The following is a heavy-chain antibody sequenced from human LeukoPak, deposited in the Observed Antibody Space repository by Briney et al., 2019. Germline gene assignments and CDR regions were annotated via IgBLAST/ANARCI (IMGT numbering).Heavy chain of an antibody. CDR2: IIPILGIA. CDR3: ARPNPYCSGGSCYFDY. CDR1: GGTFSSYA. Sequence: SVKVSCKASGGTFSSYAISWVRQAPGQGLEWMGRIIPILGIANYAQKFQGRVTITADKSTSTAYMELSSLRSEDTAVYYCARPNPYCSGGSCYFDYWGQGTLVTVSS. D-gene: IGHD2-15*01. J-gene: IGHJ4*02. V-gene: IGHV1-69*04.